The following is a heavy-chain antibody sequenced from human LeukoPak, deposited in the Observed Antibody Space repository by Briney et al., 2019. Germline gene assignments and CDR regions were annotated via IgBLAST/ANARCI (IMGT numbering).Heavy chain of an antibody. Sequence: ASVKVSCKASGYTFTSYAMHWVRQAPGQRLEWMGWINAGNGNTKYSQKFQGRVTITRDTSASTAYMELSSLGSEDTAVYYCARVWGSSGYSLDYWGQGTLVTVSS. V-gene: IGHV1-3*01. D-gene: IGHD3-22*01. CDR3: ARVWGSSGYSLDY. CDR1: GYTFTSYA. J-gene: IGHJ4*02. CDR2: INAGNGNT.